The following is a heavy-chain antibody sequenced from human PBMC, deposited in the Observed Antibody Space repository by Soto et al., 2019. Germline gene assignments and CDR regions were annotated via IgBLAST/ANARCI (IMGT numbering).Heavy chain of an antibody. Sequence: SETLSLTCTVSGDSVSSSLYYWSWIRQPPGKRLEWIGNISDSGSATYNPSLRSRLTMSMHTSKSQFSLRLSSVTTADTAVYYCARSGRSDFDGIDVYWGQGTLVAVSS. J-gene: IGHJ1*01. V-gene: IGHV4-61*01. D-gene: IGHD2-21*02. CDR1: GDSVSSSLYY. CDR3: ARSGRSDFDGIDVY. CDR2: ISDSGSA.